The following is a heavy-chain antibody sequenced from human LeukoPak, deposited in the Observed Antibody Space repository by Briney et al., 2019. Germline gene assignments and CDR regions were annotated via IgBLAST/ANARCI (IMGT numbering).Heavy chain of an antibody. D-gene: IGHD3-3*01. CDR3: ARVSAEWLLSY. CDR2: IKQDGGEK. V-gene: IGHV3-7*01. J-gene: IGHJ4*02. Sequence: QSGGSLRLSCAASGFTFSSDWMAWVRQPPGKGLEWVANIKQDGGEKFYLDSVKGRFTISRDNSRNSLYLQMNSLRAEDTAVYYCARVSAEWLLSYWGQGTLVTVSS. CDR1: GFTFSSDW.